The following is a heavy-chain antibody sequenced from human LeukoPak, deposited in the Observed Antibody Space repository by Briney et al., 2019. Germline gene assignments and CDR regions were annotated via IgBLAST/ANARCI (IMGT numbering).Heavy chain of an antibody. V-gene: IGHV4-31*03. D-gene: IGHD3-10*01. CDR1: GGSISSGGYY. J-gene: IGHJ4*02. CDR2: IYYSGST. Sequence: PSETLSFTCTVSGGSISSGGYYWSWIRQHPGKGLEWIGYIYYSGSTYYNPSLKSRVTISVDTSKNQFSLKLSSVTAADTAVYYCARTMVRGVTFDYWGQGTLVTVSS. CDR3: ARTMVRGVTFDY.